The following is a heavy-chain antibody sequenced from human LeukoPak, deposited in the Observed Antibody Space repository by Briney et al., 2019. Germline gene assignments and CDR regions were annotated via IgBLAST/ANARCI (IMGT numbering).Heavy chain of an antibody. V-gene: IGHV3-66*04. D-gene: IGHD4/OR15-4a*01. CDR3: ARRAGAYSHPYDY. CDR2: IYGGGST. CDR1: GFTVTSNY. J-gene: IGHJ4*02. Sequence: GGSLRLSCAASGFTVTSNYMSWVRQAPGKGLEWVSVIYGGGSTYYADSVKGGFTISRDNSKNTLYLQMNSLRAEDTAVYYCARRAGAYSHPYDYWGQGTLVTVSS.